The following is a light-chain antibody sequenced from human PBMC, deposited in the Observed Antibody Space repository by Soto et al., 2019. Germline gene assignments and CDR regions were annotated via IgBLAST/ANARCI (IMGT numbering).Light chain of an antibody. Sequence: EIVLTQSPATLSLSPGERATLSCRASQSVDSAYLAWYHQRPGQAPRLLIYGTSNRATGIPNRFGGGGSGTDFNLTISRLEPEDSGVYYCQQYGNSPLYSFGQGTKVDIK. CDR2: GTS. CDR3: QQYGNSPLYS. CDR1: QSVDSAY. V-gene: IGKV3-20*01. J-gene: IGKJ2*01.